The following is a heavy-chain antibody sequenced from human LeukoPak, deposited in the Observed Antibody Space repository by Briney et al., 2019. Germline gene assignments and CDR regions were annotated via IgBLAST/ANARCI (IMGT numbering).Heavy chain of an antibody. CDR1: GGTFSSYA. D-gene: IGHD3-16*02. CDR2: IIPIFGTA. Sequence: VKVSCKASGGTFSSYAISWVRQAPGQGLECMGGIIPIFGTANYAQKFQGRVTITADESTSTAYMELSSLRSEDTAVYYCASIGGVIVRDVDYWGQGTLVTVSS. CDR3: ASIGGVIVRDVDY. V-gene: IGHV1-69*13. J-gene: IGHJ4*02.